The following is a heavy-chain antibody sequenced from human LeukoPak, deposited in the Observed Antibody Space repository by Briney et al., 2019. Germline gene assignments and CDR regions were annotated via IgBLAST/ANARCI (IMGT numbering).Heavy chain of an antibody. J-gene: IGHJ3*02. CDR2: IYYSGST. D-gene: IGHD1-1*01. Sequence: SETLSLTCAVYGGSFSNYYWSWIRQPPGKGLEWIGYIYYSGSTNYNPSLKSRVTISVDTSKNQFSLKLSSVTAADTAVYYCARRRGNWAFDIWGQGTMVTVSS. V-gene: IGHV4-59*08. CDR1: GGSFSNYY. CDR3: ARRRGNWAFDI.